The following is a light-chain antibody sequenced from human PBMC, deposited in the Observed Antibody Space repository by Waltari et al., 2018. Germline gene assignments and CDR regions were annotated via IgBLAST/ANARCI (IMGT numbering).Light chain of an antibody. CDR2: GVT. V-gene: IGLV2-8*01. J-gene: IGLJ2*01. CDR3: TSYGGVNVLGVL. Sequence: QSALTQPPSASGSPGQSVPISCAGTNSDVGTYHSVSSYQHHPGKAPKLLIYGVTERLPGVPDRFSGSKSGTTASLTVSGLQADDEADYYCTSYGGVNVLGVLFGGGTKLTVL. CDR1: NSDVGTYHS.